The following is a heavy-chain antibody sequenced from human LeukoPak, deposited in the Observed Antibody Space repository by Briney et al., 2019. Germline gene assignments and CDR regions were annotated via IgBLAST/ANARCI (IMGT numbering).Heavy chain of an antibody. CDR2: ISSSGSTI. D-gene: IGHD6-13*01. Sequence: GGSLRLSCAASGFTFSSYEMNWVRQAPGKGLEWVSYISSSGSTIYYADSVKGRFTISRDNAKNSLYLQMNSLRAEDTAVYYCVRDGTIAAAGGRWFDPWGQGTLVTVSS. CDR1: GFTFSSYE. V-gene: IGHV3-48*03. J-gene: IGHJ5*02. CDR3: VRDGTIAAAGGRWFDP.